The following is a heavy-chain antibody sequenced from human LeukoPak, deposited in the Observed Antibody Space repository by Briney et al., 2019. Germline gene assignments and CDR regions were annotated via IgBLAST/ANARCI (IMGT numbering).Heavy chain of an antibody. V-gene: IGHV3-21*04. D-gene: IGHD6-19*01. CDR2: ISNNGGYT. J-gene: IGHJ4*02. CDR1: GFTFSTCA. CDR3: ARAGYSSGWYPGGFDY. Sequence: GGSLRLSCAASGFTFSTCAMSWVRQAPGRGLEWVSAISNNGGYTYYADSVKGRFTISRDNAKNSLYLQMNSLRAEDTAVYYCARAGYSSGWYPGGFDYWGQGTLVTVSS.